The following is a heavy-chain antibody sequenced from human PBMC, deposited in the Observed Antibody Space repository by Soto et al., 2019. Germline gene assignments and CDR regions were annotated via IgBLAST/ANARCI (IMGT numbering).Heavy chain of an antibody. D-gene: IGHD6-19*01. V-gene: IGHV3-30*03. Sequence: GGSLRLSCAASGFTFSSYGMHWVRQAPGKGLEWVAVISYDGSNKYYADSVKGRFTISRDNSKNTLYLQMNSLRAEDTAVYYCAGATNSQFSGYSSGWYLDHFDYWGQGTLVTVSS. CDR2: ISYDGSNK. J-gene: IGHJ4*02. CDR1: GFTFSSYG. CDR3: AGATNSQFSGYSSGWYLDHFDY.